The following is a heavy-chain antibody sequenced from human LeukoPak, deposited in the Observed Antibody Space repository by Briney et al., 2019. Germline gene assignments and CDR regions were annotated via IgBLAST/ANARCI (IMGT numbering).Heavy chain of an antibody. CDR2: IYYSGST. CDR1: GGPISSSSYY. V-gene: IGHV4-39*07. D-gene: IGHD4-17*01. J-gene: IGHJ4*02. CDR3: ARGLTPTVTTGDFDY. Sequence: PSETLSLTCTVSGGPISSSSYYWGWIRQPPGKGLEWIGSIYYSGSTYYNPSLKSRVTISVDTSKNQFSLKLSSVTAADTAVYYCARGLTPTVTTGDFDYWGQGTLVTVSS.